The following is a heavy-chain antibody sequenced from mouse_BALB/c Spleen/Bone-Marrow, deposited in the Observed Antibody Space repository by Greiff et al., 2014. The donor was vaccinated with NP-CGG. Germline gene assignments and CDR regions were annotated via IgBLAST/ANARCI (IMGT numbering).Heavy chain of an antibody. CDR2: ISDGGSYT. V-gene: IGHV5-4*02. Sequence: EVQVVESGGGLVKPGGSLKLSCAASGFTFSDYYVCWIRQTPEKRLEWVATISDGGSYTYYPDSVKGRFTISRDNAKNSLYLQMSSLKSEDTAMYYCARSGERYGAMDYWGQGTSVTVSS. CDR1: GFTFSDYY. J-gene: IGHJ4*01. CDR3: ARSGERYGAMDY. D-gene: IGHD2-10*02.